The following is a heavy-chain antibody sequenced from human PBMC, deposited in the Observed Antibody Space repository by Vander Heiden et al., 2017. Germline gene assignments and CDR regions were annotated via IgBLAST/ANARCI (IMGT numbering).Heavy chain of an antibody. CDR2: ISYRGGTT. V-gene: IGHV3-23*01. Sequence: EVQLLESGGGLVQPGWSLRLSCAASGFMFSNYGMSWVRQAPGKGLEWVSSISYRGGTTYYTDSVKGRFTISRDNSKNTLYLQMNSLRAEDTAVYYCTKDLWISHGSPYPFDYWGQGTLVTVSS. CDR3: TKDLWISHGSPYPFDY. CDR1: GFMFSNYG. J-gene: IGHJ4*02. D-gene: IGHD2-15*01.